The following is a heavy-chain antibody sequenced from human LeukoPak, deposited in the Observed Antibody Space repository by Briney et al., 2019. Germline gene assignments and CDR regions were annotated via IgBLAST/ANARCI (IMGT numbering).Heavy chain of an antibody. Sequence: PGGSLRLSCAASGFSFSNYAMSWVRQTPGKGLEWVSPISSSSSYIYYADSVKGRFTISRDNAKSSLYLQMNSLRAEDAAVYYCARKSLYSSGWDFDYWGQGTLVTVSS. V-gene: IGHV3-21*01. CDR1: GFSFSNYA. CDR2: ISSSSSYI. D-gene: IGHD6-19*01. CDR3: ARKSLYSSGWDFDY. J-gene: IGHJ4*02.